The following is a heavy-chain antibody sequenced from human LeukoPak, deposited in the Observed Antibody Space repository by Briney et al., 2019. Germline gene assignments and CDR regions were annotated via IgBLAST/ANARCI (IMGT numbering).Heavy chain of an antibody. CDR3: ACGTYYYFDY. Sequence: SETLSLTCTVSGASISSYYWSLIRQPPGKGLEWIGYIHCGGSTNYNPSLKSRVTISVDTSKNQFSLNLNSVTAADTALYYCACGTYYYFDYWGQGTLVTVSS. CDR1: GASISSYY. J-gene: IGHJ4*02. V-gene: IGHV4-59*01. D-gene: IGHD1-26*01. CDR2: IHCGGST.